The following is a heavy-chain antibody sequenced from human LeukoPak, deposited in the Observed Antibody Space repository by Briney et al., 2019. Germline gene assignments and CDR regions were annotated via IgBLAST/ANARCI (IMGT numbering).Heavy chain of an antibody. CDR2: INPSGGST. CDR3: ARGPPTLVGATAFDY. CDR1: GYTFTSYY. Sequence: ASVKVSCKASGYTFTSYYMHWVRQAPGQGLEWMGIINPSGGSTSYAQKFQGRVTMTRDMSTSTVYMELSSLRSEDTAVYYCARGPPTLVGATAFDYWGQGTLVTVSS. J-gene: IGHJ4*02. D-gene: IGHD1-26*01. V-gene: IGHV1-46*01.